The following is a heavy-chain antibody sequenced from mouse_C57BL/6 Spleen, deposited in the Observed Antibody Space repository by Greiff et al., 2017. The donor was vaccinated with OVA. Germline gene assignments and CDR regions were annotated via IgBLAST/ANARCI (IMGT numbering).Heavy chain of an antibody. CDR1: GYTFTDYY. J-gene: IGHJ3*01. CDR2: INPNNGGT. Sequence: EVQLQQSGPELVKPGASVKISCKASGYTFTDYYMNWVKQSHGKSLEWIGDINPNNGGTSYNQKFKGKATLTVDKSSSTAYMELRSLTSEDSAVYYCADYYYGGCAYWGQGTLVTVSA. CDR3: ADYYYGGCAY. D-gene: IGHD1-1*01. V-gene: IGHV1-26*01.